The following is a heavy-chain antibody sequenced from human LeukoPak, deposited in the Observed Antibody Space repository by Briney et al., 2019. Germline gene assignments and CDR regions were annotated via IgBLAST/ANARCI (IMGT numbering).Heavy chain of an antibody. D-gene: IGHD2-8*02. V-gene: IGHV3-23*01. CDR2: ISESGGTT. CDR1: GFTFSTYA. J-gene: IGHJ1*01. Sequence: GGSLRLSCAASGFTFSTYAMSWVRQAPGKGLEWVSGISESGGTTYYADSVKGRFTISRDNFKSTLHLQMNSLRAEDTAVYYCAKDPSTSWYWYFQHWGQGTLVTVSS. CDR3: AKDPSTSWYWYFQH.